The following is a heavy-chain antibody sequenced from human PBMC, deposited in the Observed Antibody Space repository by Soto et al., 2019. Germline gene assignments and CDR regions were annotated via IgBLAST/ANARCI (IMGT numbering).Heavy chain of an antibody. CDR1: GGTFSSYA. Sequence: QVQLVQSGAEVKKPGSSVKVSCKASGGTFSSYAISWVRQAPGQGLEWMGGIIPFSGTANYPQKFQGRVTITADESTSTANMELKSLGSEDTAVYYRATDYAVADTYYFGMHVWGQGTTVTVSS. CDR2: IIPFSGTA. CDR3: ATDYAVADTYYFGMHV. J-gene: IGHJ6*02. D-gene: IGHD6-19*01. V-gene: IGHV1-69*01.